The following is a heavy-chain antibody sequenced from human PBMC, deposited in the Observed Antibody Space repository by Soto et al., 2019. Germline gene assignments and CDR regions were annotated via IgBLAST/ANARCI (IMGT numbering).Heavy chain of an antibody. V-gene: IGHV5-51*01. D-gene: IGHD3-22*01. CDR3: ARSPDNYYDSSAEAFDI. Sequence: PGESLKISCSGSGYSFSTYWIAWVRQMPGKGLEWMGIIYPGDSDTRYSPSFQGQVTISADKSISTAYLQWSSLKASDTAMYYCARSPDNYYDSSAEAFDIWGQGTMVTVSS. CDR1: GYSFSTYW. CDR2: IYPGDSDT. J-gene: IGHJ3*02.